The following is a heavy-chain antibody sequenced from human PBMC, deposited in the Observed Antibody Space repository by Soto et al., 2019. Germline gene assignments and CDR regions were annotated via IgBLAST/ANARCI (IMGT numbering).Heavy chain of an antibody. V-gene: IGHV4-39*01. CDR3: ARLLSSGWHNVFDY. D-gene: IGHD6-19*01. CDR1: GGSISSSSYY. J-gene: IGHJ4*02. CDR2: IYYSGST. Sequence: PSETLSLTCTVSGGSISSSSYYWGWIRQPPGKGLEWIGSIYYSGSTYYNPSLKSRVTISVDTSKNQFSLKLSSVTAADTAVYYCARLLSSGWHNVFDYWGQGTLVTVSS.